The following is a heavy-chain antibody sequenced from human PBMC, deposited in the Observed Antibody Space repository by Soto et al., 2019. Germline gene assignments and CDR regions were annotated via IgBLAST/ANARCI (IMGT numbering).Heavy chain of an antibody. J-gene: IGHJ6*02. D-gene: IGHD2-2*01. CDR2: ISWNSGSI. CDR1: GFTFDDYA. Sequence: PGGSLRLSCAASGFTFDDYAMHWVRQAPGKGLEWVSGISWNSGSIGYADSVKGRFTISRDNAKNSLYLQMNSLRAEDTALYYCAKARGYCSSTSCLKTYYYYYGMDVWGQGTTVTVSS. V-gene: IGHV3-9*01. CDR3: AKARGYCSSTSCLKTYYYYYGMDV.